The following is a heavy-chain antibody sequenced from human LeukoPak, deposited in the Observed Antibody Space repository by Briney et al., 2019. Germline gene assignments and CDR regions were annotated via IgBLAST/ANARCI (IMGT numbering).Heavy chain of an antibody. V-gene: IGHV3-30-3*01. CDR3: ARLSGYYPDFDY. J-gene: IGHJ4*02. CDR1: GFTFSGYA. CDR2: ISYDGSNK. Sequence: GRSLRLSCAASGFTFSGYAMHWVRQAPGKGLEWVAVISYDGSNKYYADSVKGRFTISRDNSKNTLYLQMNSLRAEDTAVYYCARLSGYYPDFDYWGQGTLVTVSS. D-gene: IGHD3-22*01.